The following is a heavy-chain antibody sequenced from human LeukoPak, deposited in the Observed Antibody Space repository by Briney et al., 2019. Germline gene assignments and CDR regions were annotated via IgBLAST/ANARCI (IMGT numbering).Heavy chain of an antibody. V-gene: IGHV3-53*01. CDR2: IYSGGNI. CDR3: ASRHCSGGGCYFAGADPFDY. CDR1: GFTVSSTY. J-gene: IGHJ4*02. Sequence: GGSLRLSCAASGFTVSSTYMSWVRQAPGKGLEWVSVIYSGGNIYYIDSVRGRFTISRDTSKNTLYLQMNSLRAEDTAVYFCASRHCSGGGCYFAGADPFDYWGQGTLVTVSS. D-gene: IGHD2-15*01.